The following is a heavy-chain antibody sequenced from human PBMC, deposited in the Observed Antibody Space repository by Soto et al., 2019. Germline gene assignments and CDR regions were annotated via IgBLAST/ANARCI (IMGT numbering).Heavy chain of an antibody. CDR2: TYYRSKGYK. D-gene: IGHD5-12*01. V-gene: IGHV6-1*01. J-gene: IGHJ4*02. CDR3: ARDHSAGYDFSSYFDY. Sequence: LECGGRTYYRSKGYKDYAVSVKSRITINPDTSKNQFSPQLNSVTPEDTAVYYCARDHSAGYDFSSYFDYWGQGTLVTAPQ.